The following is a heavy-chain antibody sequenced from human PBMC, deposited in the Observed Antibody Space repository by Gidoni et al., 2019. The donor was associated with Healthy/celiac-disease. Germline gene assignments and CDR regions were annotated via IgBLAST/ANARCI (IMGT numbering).Heavy chain of an antibody. D-gene: IGHD2-2*01. CDR1: GYTFTSYY. Sequence: QVQLVQSRAEVKKPGASVKVSCKVSGYTFTSYYMHWVRQAPGQGREWMGIINPSGGSTSYAQKFQGRVTMTRDTSTSTVYMELSSLRSEDTAVYYCARDPPYCSSTSCYAFAFDYWGQGTLVTVSS. V-gene: IGHV1-46*03. CDR2: INPSGGST. J-gene: IGHJ4*02. CDR3: ARDPPYCSSTSCYAFAFDY.